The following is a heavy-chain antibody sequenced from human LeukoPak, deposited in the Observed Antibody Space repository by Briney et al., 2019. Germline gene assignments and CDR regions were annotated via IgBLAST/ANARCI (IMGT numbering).Heavy chain of an antibody. CDR1: GGSISSGSYY. J-gene: IGHJ4*02. D-gene: IGHD3-3*01. CDR3: ARAAPIFGATLDY. CDR2: IYTSGST. Sequence: PSQTLSLTCTVSGGSISSGSYYWSWIRQPAGKGLEWIGRIYTSGSTNYNPSLKSRVTISVDTSKNQFSLKLSSVTAADTAVYYCARAAPIFGATLDYWGQGTLVTVSS. V-gene: IGHV4-61*02.